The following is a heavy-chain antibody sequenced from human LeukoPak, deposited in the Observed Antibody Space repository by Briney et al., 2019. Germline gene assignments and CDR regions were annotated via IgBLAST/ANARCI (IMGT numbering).Heavy chain of an antibody. D-gene: IGHD3-22*01. J-gene: IGHJ3*02. CDR1: GYTFTSYG. V-gene: IGHV1-18*01. CDR3: ARASYYYDSALAFDI. CDR2: ISAYNGNT. Sequence: ASVKVSCKASGYTFTSYGISWVRQAPGQGLEWMGWISAYNGNTNYAQKLQGRVTMTTDTSTSTAYMELRSLRSDDTAVYYCARASYYYDSALAFDIWGQGTMVTVSS.